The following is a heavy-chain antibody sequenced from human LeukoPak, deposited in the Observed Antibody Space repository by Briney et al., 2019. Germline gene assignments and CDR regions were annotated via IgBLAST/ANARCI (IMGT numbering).Heavy chain of an antibody. CDR1: RFTFSSYS. Sequence: GGSLRLSCAASRFTFSSYSMIWVRPAPGKGLEWVSSISSSSSSLYYADSVKGRFTISSDNAKNSLYLQMNSLRAEDTAVYYCARASKYYYDSSGYPLDYWGQGTLVTVSS. V-gene: IGHV3-21*01. J-gene: IGHJ4*02. CDR3: ARASKYYYDSSGYPLDY. CDR2: ISSSSSSL. D-gene: IGHD3-22*01.